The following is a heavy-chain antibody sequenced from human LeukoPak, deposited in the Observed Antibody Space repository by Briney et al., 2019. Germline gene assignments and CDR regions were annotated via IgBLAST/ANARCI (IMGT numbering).Heavy chain of an antibody. CDR1: GYTFTSYY. D-gene: IGHD1-26*01. J-gene: IGHJ6*02. Sequence: ASVKVSCKASGYTFTSYYMHWVRQAPGQGLEWMGIINPSGGSTSYAQKFQGRVTMTRDTSTSTVYMELSSLRSEDTAVYYCARLGPSGSYRDYYYYGMDVWGQGTTVTVSS. CDR3: ARLGPSGSYRDYYYYGMDV. V-gene: IGHV1-46*01. CDR2: INPSGGST.